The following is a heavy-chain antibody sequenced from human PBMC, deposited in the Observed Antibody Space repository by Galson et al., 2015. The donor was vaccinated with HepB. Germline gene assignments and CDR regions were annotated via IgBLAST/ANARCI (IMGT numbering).Heavy chain of an antibody. J-gene: IGHJ4*02. CDR1: GPTFTSYA. Sequence: SVQVSCQASGPTFTSYAMHWVRQAPGQRLEWMGWINAGNGNTKYSQKFQGRVTITRDTSASTAYMELSSLRSEDTAVYYCARVREGSYFDYWGQGTLVTVSS. V-gene: IGHV1-3*01. CDR2: INAGNGNT. D-gene: IGHD3-10*01. CDR3: ARVREGSYFDY.